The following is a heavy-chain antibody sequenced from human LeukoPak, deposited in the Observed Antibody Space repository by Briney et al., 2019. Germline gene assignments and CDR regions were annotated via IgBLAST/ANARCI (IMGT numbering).Heavy chain of an antibody. CDR3: ARDRGIAVADYFDY. CDR1: GFTFSSYS. D-gene: IGHD6-19*01. Sequence: GGSLRLSCAASGFTFSSYSMNWVRQAPGKGLEWVSYISSSSSTTYYADSVKGRFTISRDNAKNSLYLQMNSLRAEDTAVYYCARDRGIAVADYFDYWGQGTLVTVSS. V-gene: IGHV3-48*01. J-gene: IGHJ4*02. CDR2: ISSSSSTT.